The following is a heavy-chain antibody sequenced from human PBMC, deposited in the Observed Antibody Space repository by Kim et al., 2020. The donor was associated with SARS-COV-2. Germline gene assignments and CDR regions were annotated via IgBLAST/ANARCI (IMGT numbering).Heavy chain of an antibody. J-gene: IGHJ6*02. Sequence: GGSLRLSCAASGFDFEDYAMHWVRQVPGKGLEWVAGMSYNNGNTAYADSVKGRFIISRDNAKRSLFLKMNGLTTEDTALYYCTRDKISRIYYYYYGMGIWGQGTTVTVS. CDR2: MSYNNGNT. CDR3: TRDKISRIYYYYYGMGI. D-gene: IGHD3-3*02. CDR1: GFDFEDYA. V-gene: IGHV3-9*01.